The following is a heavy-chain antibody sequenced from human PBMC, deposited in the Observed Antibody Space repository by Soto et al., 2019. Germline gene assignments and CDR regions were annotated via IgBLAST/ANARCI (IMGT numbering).Heavy chain of an antibody. CDR3: ARDSDLMVRGVIIFGWFDP. CDR2: IIPIFGTA. Sequence: ASVKVSCKASGGTFSSYAISWVRQAPGQGLEWMGGIIPIFGTANYAQKFQGRVTITADESTSTAYMELSSLRSEDTAVYYCARDSDLMVRGVIIFGWFDPWGQGTLVTVSS. J-gene: IGHJ5*02. D-gene: IGHD3-10*01. CDR1: GGTFSSYA. V-gene: IGHV1-69*13.